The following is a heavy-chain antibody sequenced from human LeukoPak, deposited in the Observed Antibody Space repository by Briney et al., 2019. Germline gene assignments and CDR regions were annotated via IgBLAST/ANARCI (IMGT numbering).Heavy chain of an antibody. CDR3: ARTWIHEAYNWFDP. D-gene: IGHD5-18*01. V-gene: IGHV1-46*01. J-gene: IGHJ5*02. CDR1: GYTFTSYV. CDR2: INPSGGRT. Sequence: ASVKVSCKASGYTFTSYVMHWVRQAPGQGGEGMGGINPSGGRTSYAQNFQGRVTMTRDMSTRTVYMELSSLRSEGTAVYYCARTWIHEAYNWFDPWGQGTLVSVSS.